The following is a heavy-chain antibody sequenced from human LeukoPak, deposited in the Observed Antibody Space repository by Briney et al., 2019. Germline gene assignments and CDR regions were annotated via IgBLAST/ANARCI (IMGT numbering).Heavy chain of an antibody. CDR2: INSDGSST. CDR3: ARGLAYCGGDCYYYFDY. D-gene: IGHD2-21*02. V-gene: IGHV3-74*01. J-gene: IGHJ4*02. CDR1: GFTFSSYW. Sequence: GGSLRLSCAPSGFTFSSYWMHWVRQAPGKGLVWVSRINSDGSSTSNADSVKGRFTISRDNAKNTLYLQMNSLRAEDTAVYYCARGLAYCGGDCYYYFDYWGQGTLVTVSS.